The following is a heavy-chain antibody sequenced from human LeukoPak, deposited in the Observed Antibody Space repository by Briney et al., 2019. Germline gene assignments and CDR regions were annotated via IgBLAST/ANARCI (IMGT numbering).Heavy chain of an antibody. Sequence: SETLSLTCTVSGGSISSYYWSWIRQPAGKGLEWIGRIYTSGSTNYNPSLKSRVTMSVDTSKNQFSLKLSSVTAADTAVYYCARDDYDNSGYYYFDYWGQGTLVTVSS. CDR3: ARDDYDNSGYYYFDY. D-gene: IGHD3-22*01. CDR2: IYTSGST. V-gene: IGHV4-4*07. J-gene: IGHJ4*02. CDR1: GGSISSYY.